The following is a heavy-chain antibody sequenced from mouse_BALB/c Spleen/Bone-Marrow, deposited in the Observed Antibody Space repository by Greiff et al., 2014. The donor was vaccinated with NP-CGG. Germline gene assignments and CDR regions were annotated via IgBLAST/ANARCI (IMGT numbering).Heavy chain of an antibody. CDR1: GFTFSSYG. J-gene: IGHJ3*01. D-gene: IGHD2-4*01. Sequence: LVESGGGLVQPGGSLKLSCAASGFTFSSYGMSWVRQNIDKRLELVATIKSNGGSTYYPDSVKGRFSISRDNAKNTLYLQMSSLKSEDTAMYYCTSLSSMITAAWFAYWGQGTLVTISA. V-gene: IGHV5-6-3*01. CDR3: TSLSSMITAAWFAY. CDR2: IKSNGGST.